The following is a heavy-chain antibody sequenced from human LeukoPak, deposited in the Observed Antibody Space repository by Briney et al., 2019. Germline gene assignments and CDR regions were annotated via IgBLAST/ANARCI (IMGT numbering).Heavy chain of an antibody. CDR1: GFIVNSYY. J-gene: IGHJ4*02. CDR2: IYTAGTT. V-gene: IGHV3-53*01. D-gene: IGHD1-14*01. CDR3: ARGCAQAEVTAPDY. Sequence: GGSLRLSCAASGFIVNSYYMSWFRQAPGKGLEWVSVIYTAGTTHYADSVRGRFIISRDYSKNTLNLQMNSLRAEDTAVYYCARGCAQAEVTAPDYWGQGILVTVSS.